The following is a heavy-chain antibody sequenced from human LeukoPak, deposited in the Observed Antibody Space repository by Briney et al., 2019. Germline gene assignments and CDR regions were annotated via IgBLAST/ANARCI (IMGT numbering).Heavy chain of an antibody. CDR3: ARGPRIAVAGTEPQDAFGI. CDR2: IIPIFGTA. CDR1: GGTFSSYA. D-gene: IGHD6-19*01. V-gene: IGHV1-69*01. J-gene: IGHJ3*02. Sequence: GSSVKVSCKASGGTFSSYAISWVRQAPGQGLEWMGGIIPIFGTANYAQKFQGRVTITADESTSTAYMELSSLRSEDTAVYYCARGPRIAVAGTEPQDAFGIWGQGTMVTVSS.